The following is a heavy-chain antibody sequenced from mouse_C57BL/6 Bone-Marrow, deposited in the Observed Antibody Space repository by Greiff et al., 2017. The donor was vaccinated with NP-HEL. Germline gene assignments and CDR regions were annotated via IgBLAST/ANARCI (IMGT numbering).Heavy chain of an antibody. V-gene: IGHV3-6*01. D-gene: IGHD1-1*01. CDR3: ARGGIAMDY. Sequence: EVQRVESGPGLVKPSQSLSLTCSVTGYSITSGYYWNWIRQFPGNKLEWMGYISYDGSNNYNPSLKNRISITRDTSKNQFFLKLNSVTTEDTATYYCARGGIAMDYWGQGTSVTVSS. CDR2: ISYDGSN. CDR1: GYSITSGYY. J-gene: IGHJ4*01.